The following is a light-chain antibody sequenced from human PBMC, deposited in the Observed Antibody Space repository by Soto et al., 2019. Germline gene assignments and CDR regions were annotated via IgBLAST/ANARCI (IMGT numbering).Light chain of an antibody. CDR2: DAS. CDR1: QSVSSY. J-gene: IGKJ4*01. Sequence: EIVLTQSPATLSLSPGERATLSCRASQSVSSYLAWYQQKPGQAPRLLIYDASNRATGIPARFSGSGSGTDFTLTISSLEPEDFAVYYCQQRSNWPPLTLGGGTKVESK. CDR3: QQRSNWPPLT. V-gene: IGKV3-11*01.